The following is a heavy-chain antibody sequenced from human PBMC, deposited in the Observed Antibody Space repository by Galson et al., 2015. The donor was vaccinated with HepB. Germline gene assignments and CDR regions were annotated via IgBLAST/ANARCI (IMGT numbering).Heavy chain of an antibody. CDR1: GGSISSYY. CDR3: ARAWRAVATTHDAFDI. V-gene: IGHV4-59*01. D-gene: IGHD6-19*01. CDR2: IYYSGST. Sequence: ETLSLTCTVSGGSISSYYWSWIRQPPGKGLEWIGYIYYSGSTNYNPSLKSRVTISVDTSKNQFSLKLSSVTAADTAVYYCARAWRAVATTHDAFDIWGQGTMVTVSS. J-gene: IGHJ3*02.